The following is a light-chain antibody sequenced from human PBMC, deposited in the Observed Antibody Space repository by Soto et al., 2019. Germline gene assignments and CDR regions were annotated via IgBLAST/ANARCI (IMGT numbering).Light chain of an antibody. CDR2: VAS. V-gene: IGKV1-39*01. Sequence: DIQMTQSPSSLSASVGDRVTITCRASQSISTYLNWYQQKPGKAPQLLIFVASSLHSGVPSRFSGSGSGTDSTLTISSLQPEDFATYYCQQSFTTPRTFGQGTKLDVK. J-gene: IGKJ2*01. CDR3: QQSFTTPRT. CDR1: QSISTY.